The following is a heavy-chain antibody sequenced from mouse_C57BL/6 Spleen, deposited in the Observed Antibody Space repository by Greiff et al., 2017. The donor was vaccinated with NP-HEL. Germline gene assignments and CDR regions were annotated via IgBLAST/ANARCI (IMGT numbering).Heavy chain of an antibody. V-gene: IGHV1-82*01. Sequence: VKLQQSGPELVKPGASVKIFCKASGYAFSSSWMNWVKQRPGKGLEWIGRIYPGDGDTNYNGKFKGKATLTADKSSSTAYMQLSSLTSEDSAVYFCARYGDSSNVMDYWGQGTSVTVSS. CDR1: GYAFSSSW. J-gene: IGHJ4*01. CDR2: IYPGDGDT. D-gene: IGHD3-3*01. CDR3: ARYGDSSNVMDY.